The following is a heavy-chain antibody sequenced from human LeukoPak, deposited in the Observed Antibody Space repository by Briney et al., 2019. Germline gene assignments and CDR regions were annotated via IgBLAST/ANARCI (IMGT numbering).Heavy chain of an antibody. V-gene: IGHV4-34*01. D-gene: IGHD2-15*01. CDR3: ARGFRRYCSGGSCYSKGNHFDY. Sequence: KTSETLSLTCAVYGGSFSGYYWSWIRQPPGKGLEWIGEINHSGSTNYNPSLKSRVTISVDTSKNQFSLKLSSVTAADTAVYYCARGFRRYCSGGSCYSKGNHFDYWGQGTLVTVSS. CDR2: INHSGST. CDR1: GGSFSGYY. J-gene: IGHJ4*02.